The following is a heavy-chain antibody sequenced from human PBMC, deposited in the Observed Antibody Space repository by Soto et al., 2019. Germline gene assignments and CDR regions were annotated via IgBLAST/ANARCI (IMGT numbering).Heavy chain of an antibody. CDR2: IFYSGST. D-gene: IGHD2-21*01. Sequence: SLTLSLTCSVSGGSSSTSRAYWAWIRQPPGKGLEWLANIFYSGSTYYNPSLASRVTVSVDTSKNEFSLKLRSVTAADTAVYYCARQPTTGDTDLWFDPWGQGTLVTVSS. V-gene: IGHV4-39*01. CDR3: ARQPTTGDTDLWFDP. J-gene: IGHJ5*02. CDR1: GGSSSTSRAY.